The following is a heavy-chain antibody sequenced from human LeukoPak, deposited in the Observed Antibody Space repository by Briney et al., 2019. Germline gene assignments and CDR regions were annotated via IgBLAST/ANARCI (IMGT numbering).Heavy chain of an antibody. CDR2: ISGYNGDT. CDR3: ARGTWETAARPYSFDT. CDR1: AFSFTSFG. V-gene: IGHV1-18*01. Sequence: ASVKVSCKAFAFSFTSFGINWVRQAPGQGLEWMGWISGYNGDTKYAQKFQGRVTMPTDTSTSTAYMELRSLRSDDTAVYYCARGTWETAARPYSFDTWGQGTLVTVTS. D-gene: IGHD1-26*01. J-gene: IGHJ4*02.